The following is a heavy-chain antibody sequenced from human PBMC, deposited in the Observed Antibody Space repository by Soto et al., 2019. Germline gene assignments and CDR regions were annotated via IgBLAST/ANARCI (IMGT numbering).Heavy chain of an antibody. CDR3: ARDEGGSYYDFWSGYQPYYYYGMDV. V-gene: IGHV1-2*04. D-gene: IGHD3-3*01. J-gene: IGHJ6*02. CDR1: GYTFTGYY. CDR2: INPNSGGT. Sequence: GASVKVSCXASGYTFTGYYMHWVRQAPGQGLEWMGWINPNSGGTNYAQKFQGWVTMTRDTSISTAYMELSRLRSDDTAVYYCARDEGGSYYDFWSGYQPYYYYGMDVWGQGTTVTVSS.